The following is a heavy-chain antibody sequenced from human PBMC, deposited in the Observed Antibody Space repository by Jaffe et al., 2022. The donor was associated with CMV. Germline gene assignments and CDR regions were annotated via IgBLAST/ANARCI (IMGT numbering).Heavy chain of an antibody. V-gene: IGHV1-69*09. CDR3: ARELYYYDSSGYHD. D-gene: IGHD3-22*01. Sequence: QVQLVQSGAEVKKPGSSVKVSCKASGGTFSSYAISWVRQAPGQGLEWMGRIIPILGIANYAQKFQGRVTITADKSTSTAYMELSSLRSEDTAVYYCARELYYYDSSGYHDWGQGTLVTVSS. CDR2: IIPILGIA. J-gene: IGHJ4*02. CDR1: GGTFSSYA.